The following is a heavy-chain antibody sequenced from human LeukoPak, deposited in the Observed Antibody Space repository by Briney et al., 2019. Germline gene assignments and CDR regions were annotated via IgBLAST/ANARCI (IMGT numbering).Heavy chain of an antibody. CDR2: ITHSGST. J-gene: IGHJ4*02. D-gene: IGHD3-10*01. CDR1: GGSFSGYY. V-gene: IGHV4-34*01. CDR3: ARPHHYGSGSYYHY. Sequence: SETLSLTCAVYGGSFSGYYWSWIRQPPGKGLEWIGEITHSGSTNYNPSLKSRVTISVDTSKNQFSLKLSSVTDADTAVYYCARPHHYGSGSYYHYWGQGTLVTVSS.